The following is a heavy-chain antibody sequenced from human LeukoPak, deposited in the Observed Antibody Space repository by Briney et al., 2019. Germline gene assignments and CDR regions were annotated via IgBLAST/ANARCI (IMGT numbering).Heavy chain of an antibody. CDR1: GFTFSSYG. J-gene: IGHJ5*02. CDR3: AKAKVPAATDYNWFDP. CDR2: IRYDGSNN. D-gene: IGHD2-2*01. V-gene: IGHV3-30*02. Sequence: PGGSLRLSCAASGFTFSSYGMHWVRQAPGKGLEWVAFIRYDGSNNYYADSVKGRFTISRDNSKNTLYLQMNSLRAEDTAVYYCAKAKVPAATDYNWFDPWGQGTLVTVSS.